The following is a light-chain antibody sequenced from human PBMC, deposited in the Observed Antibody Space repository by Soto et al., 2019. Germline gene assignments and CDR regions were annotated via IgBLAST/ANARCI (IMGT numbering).Light chain of an antibody. CDR2: EVS. Sequence: QSALTQPASVSGSPGQSITISCTGTSSDVGGYNSVSWYQQHPGKAPKLMIYEVSNRPSGVSNRFSGSKSGNTASLTISGLQAEDEADYYCSSYATGSTFVVFGGGTKLTVL. CDR3: SSYATGSTFVV. CDR1: SSDVGGYNS. V-gene: IGLV2-14*01. J-gene: IGLJ2*01.